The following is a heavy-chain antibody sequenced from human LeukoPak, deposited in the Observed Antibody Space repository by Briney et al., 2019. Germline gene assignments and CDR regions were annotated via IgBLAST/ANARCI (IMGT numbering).Heavy chain of an antibody. CDR3: VRPDDNSFDF. CDR1: GGSFSGYY. CDR2: IYETGST. V-gene: IGHV4-34*01. D-gene: IGHD3-9*01. Sequence: SETLSLACAVYGGSFSGYYWSWIRQPPGRGLEWIGNIYETGSTNYNPSLKSRVTISVDTSKNQFSLKLSSVTAADTAVYYCVRPDDNSFDFWGQGTMVTVSS. J-gene: IGHJ3*01.